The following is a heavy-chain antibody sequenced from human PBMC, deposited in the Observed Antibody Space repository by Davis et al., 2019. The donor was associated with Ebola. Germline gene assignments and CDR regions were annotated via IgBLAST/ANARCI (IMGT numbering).Heavy chain of an antibody. J-gene: IGHJ6*02. D-gene: IGHD1-26*01. V-gene: IGHV3-33*01. CDR3: ARGEGGLDV. CDR2: IWYDGTNK. Sequence: PGGSLRLSCAASGSTFSNYGIHGVRQAPGKGLGWVAIIWYDGTNKYYADSVRGRFTISRDNSKNTLYLQMNSLRDEDTAVYYCARGEGGLDVWGQGTTVTVSS. CDR1: GSTFSNYG.